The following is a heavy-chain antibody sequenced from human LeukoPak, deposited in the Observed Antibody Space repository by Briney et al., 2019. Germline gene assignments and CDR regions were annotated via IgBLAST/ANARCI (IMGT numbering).Heavy chain of an antibody. Sequence: SETLSLTCTVSGYSISSGYYWGWIRQPPGKGLEWIGSIYHSGSTYYNPSLKSRVTISVDTSKNQFSLKLSSVTAADTAVYYCRSGRKGSDYWGQGTLVTVSS. CDR3: RSGRKGSDY. CDR1: GYSISSGYY. D-gene: IGHD2-15*01. J-gene: IGHJ4*02. CDR2: IYHSGST. V-gene: IGHV4-38-2*02.